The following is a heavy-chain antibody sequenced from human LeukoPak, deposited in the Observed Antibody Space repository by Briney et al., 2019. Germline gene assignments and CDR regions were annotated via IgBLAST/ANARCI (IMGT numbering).Heavy chain of an antibody. CDR3: ARGANWGSPDY. Sequence: PSETLSLTCTVSGGSISSDYWSWIRQSPGKGLEWIGYIYYSGTTSYNPSLKSRITISLDTSKNQFSLKLSSVTAADTAVYYCARGANWGSPDYWGQGTLVTVSS. J-gene: IGHJ4*02. CDR2: IYYSGTT. V-gene: IGHV4-59*01. D-gene: IGHD7-27*01. CDR1: GGSISSDY.